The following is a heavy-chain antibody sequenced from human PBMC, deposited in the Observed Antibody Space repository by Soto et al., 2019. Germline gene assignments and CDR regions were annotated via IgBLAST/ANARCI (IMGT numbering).Heavy chain of an antibody. D-gene: IGHD6-13*01. CDR1: GFTFSSYW. V-gene: IGHV3-21*01. Sequence: NPGGSLRLSCAASGFTFSSYWMSWVRQAPGKGLEWVSTISSNSAYIYYTDALRGRFTISRDNAKNSLHLQMNSLRAEDTAVYYCTRDASRDSSARGWFDPWGPGTLVTVSS. CDR3: TRDASRDSSARGWFDP. CDR2: ISSNSAYI. J-gene: IGHJ5*02.